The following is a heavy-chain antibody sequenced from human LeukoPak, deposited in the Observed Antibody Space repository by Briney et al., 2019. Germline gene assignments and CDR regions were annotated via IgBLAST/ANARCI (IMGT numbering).Heavy chain of an antibody. CDR3: AKLVTHFDY. Sequence: GGSLRLSCAASGFTFSSYAMSWVRQAPGKGLEWVSSISGSGGDTHYADSVKGRFSISRDNSKNTLYMQMNSLRAEDTAVYYCAKLVTHFDYWGQGTLVTVSS. CDR1: GFTFSSYA. J-gene: IGHJ4*02. CDR2: ISGSGGDT. V-gene: IGHV3-23*01. D-gene: IGHD4-23*01.